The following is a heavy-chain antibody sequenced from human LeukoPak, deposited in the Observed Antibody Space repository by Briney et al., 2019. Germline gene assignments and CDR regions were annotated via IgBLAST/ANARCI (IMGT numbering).Heavy chain of an antibody. CDR2: INPNSGGT. V-gene: IGHV1-2*02. CDR1: GYTFTGYY. CDR3: ARVPTYSSSSFDY. Sequence: GASVKVSFKASGYTFTGYYMHWVRQAPGQGLEWMGWINPNSGGTNYAQKFQGRVTMTRDTSISTAYMELSRLRSDDTAVYYCARVPTYSSSSFDYWGQGTLVTVSS. D-gene: IGHD6-6*01. J-gene: IGHJ4*02.